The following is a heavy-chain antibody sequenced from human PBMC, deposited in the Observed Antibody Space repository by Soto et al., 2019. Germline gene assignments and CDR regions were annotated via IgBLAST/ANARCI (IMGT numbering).Heavy chain of an antibody. Sequence: GGSLRLPCAASAFTFRRFEMDWVRQTPGRGLEWASYISSSWRTLSYADSMKGRFTITRDNAQNSLHLPLYSPRTKATTAYSCARLASHALDYWGQGSMVAVAS. V-gene: IGHV3-48*03. CDR3: ARLASHALDY. CDR2: ISSSWRTL. CDR1: AFTFRRFE. J-gene: IGHJ4*02.